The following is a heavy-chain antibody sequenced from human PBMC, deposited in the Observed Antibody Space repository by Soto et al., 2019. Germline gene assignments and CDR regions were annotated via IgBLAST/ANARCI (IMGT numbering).Heavy chain of an antibody. V-gene: IGHV1-18*04. CDR2: ISIYNGNT. CDR1: GDTFTSNG. CDR3: ERAPGSSSRPLVFDY. J-gene: IGHJ4*02. Sequence: QVQVVQSGAEVKRPGASVKVSCKASGDTFTSNGISWVRQAHGQGLEWLAWISIYNGNTQYAQKVQGRVTMTTDTSTNTAYNELRSLRSDDTAVYYYERAPGSSSRPLVFDYWGQGTLVTVS. D-gene: IGHD6-6*01.